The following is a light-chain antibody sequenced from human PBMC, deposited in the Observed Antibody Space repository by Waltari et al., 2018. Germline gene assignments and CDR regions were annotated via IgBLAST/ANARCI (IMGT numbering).Light chain of an antibody. Sequence: SYVLTQPPSVSVAPGQTATITCGGKNLGLKRVQWYQQRPGQAPGLVVYDDSDRPSGISDRLAGTKSGSTATLTISGAEAGDEADYYCQVWDRITDHYVFGTGTKVTV. V-gene: IGLV3-21*02. CDR3: QVWDRITDHYV. CDR2: DDS. CDR1: NLGLKR. J-gene: IGLJ1*01.